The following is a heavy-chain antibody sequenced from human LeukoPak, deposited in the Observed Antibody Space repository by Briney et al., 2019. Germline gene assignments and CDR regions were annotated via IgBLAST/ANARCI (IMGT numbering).Heavy chain of an antibody. D-gene: IGHD3-22*01. CDR3: ARAAYYYDSSGFWALMDV. CDR2: INHSGST. CDR1: SGSFSGYY. V-gene: IGHV4-34*01. J-gene: IGHJ6*03. Sequence: PSETLSLTCAVYSGSFSGYYWNWIRQPPGKGLEWIGEINHSGSTNYNPSLKSRVTISVDTSKNQFSLKLSSVTAADTAVYYCARAAYYYDSSGFWALMDVWGKGTTVTVSS.